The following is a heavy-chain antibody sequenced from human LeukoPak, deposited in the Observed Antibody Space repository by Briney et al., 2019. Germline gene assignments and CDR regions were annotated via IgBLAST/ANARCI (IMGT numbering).Heavy chain of an antibody. CDR3: ATPTAGGHYWAFDI. CDR2: IYSSGST. D-gene: IGHD6-13*01. CDR1: GGSISSGSYY. Sequence: SQTLSLTCTVSGGSISSGSYYWSWIRQPAGKGLEWIGRIYSSGSTNYNPSLKSRVTISVDTSKNQFSLKLSSVTAADTAVYYCATPTAGGHYWAFDIWGQGTMVTVSS. V-gene: IGHV4-61*02. J-gene: IGHJ3*02.